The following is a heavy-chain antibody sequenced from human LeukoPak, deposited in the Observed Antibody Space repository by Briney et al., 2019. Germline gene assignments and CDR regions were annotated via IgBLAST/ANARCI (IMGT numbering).Heavy chain of an antibody. V-gene: IGHV3-23*01. D-gene: IGHD2-2*01. CDR1: GFTFNNYA. J-gene: IGHJ6*02. CDR2: LSGSGTTT. CDR3: AKNGCSSTSCYVYYYYYGMDV. Sequence: GGSLRLSCAASGFTFNNYAMIWVRQAPGKGLEWVSALSGSGTTTYYADSVKGRFTISRDNSKNTLYLQMNSLRAEDTAVYYCAKNGCSSTSCYVYYYYYGMDVWGQGTTVTVSS.